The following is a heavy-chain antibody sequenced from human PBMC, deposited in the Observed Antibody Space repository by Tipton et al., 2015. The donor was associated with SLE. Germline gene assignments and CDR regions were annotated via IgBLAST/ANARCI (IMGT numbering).Heavy chain of an antibody. CDR2: INHSGST. CDR1: GGSISSHY. V-gene: IGHV4-34*01. CDR3: ARRGLIAAEAFDI. J-gene: IGHJ3*02. D-gene: IGHD6-13*01. Sequence: TLSLTCTVSGGSISSHYWSWIRQPPGKGLEWIGEINHSGSTNYNPSLKSRVTISVDTSKNQFSLKLSSVTAADTAVYYCARRGLIAAEAFDIWGQGTMVTVSS.